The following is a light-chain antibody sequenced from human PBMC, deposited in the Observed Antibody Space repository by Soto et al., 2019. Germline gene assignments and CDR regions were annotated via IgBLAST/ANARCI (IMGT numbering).Light chain of an antibody. V-gene: IGKV1-5*01. CDR1: QSSSSW. CDR3: QHYGTSRT. J-gene: IGKJ1*01. CDR2: DAS. Sequence: GDRRGNDFRASQSSSSWLAWYQQKPGKAPNLLIYDASSLESGVPSRFSCSGSATDFILISSRLAPEDAAVYYYQHYGTSRTFGQGTKVDIK.